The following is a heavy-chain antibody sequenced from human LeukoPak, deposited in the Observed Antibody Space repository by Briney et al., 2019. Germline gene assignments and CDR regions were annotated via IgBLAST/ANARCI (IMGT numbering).Heavy chain of an antibody. CDR2: ISGSGGST. Sequence: LPGGSLRLSCAASGFTLSSYAMSWVRQAPGKGLEWVSAISGSGGSTYYADSVKGRFTISRDNSKNTLYLQMNSLRAEDTAVYYCARRRVFGGFDYWGQGTLVTVSS. CDR1: GFTLSSYA. V-gene: IGHV3-23*01. J-gene: IGHJ4*02. D-gene: IGHD2-15*01. CDR3: ARRRVFGGFDY.